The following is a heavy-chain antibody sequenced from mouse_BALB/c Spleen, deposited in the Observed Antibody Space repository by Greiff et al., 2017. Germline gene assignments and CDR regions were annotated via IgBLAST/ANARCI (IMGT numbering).Heavy chain of an antibody. CDR1: GFTFNTYA. CDR3: VRRSYDYLYAMDY. CDR2: IRSKSNNYAT. V-gene: IGHV10-1*02. J-gene: IGHJ4*01. D-gene: IGHD2-4*01. Sequence: EVKLVESGGGLVQPKGSLKLSCAASGFTFNTYAMNWVRQAPGKGLEWVARIRSKSNNYATYYADSVKDRFTISRDDSQSMLYLQMNNLKTEDTAMYYCVRRSYDYLYAMDYWGQGTSVTVSS.